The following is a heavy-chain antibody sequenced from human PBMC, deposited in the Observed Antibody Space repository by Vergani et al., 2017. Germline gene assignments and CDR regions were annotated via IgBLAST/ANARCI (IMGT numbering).Heavy chain of an antibody. CDR2: IIPIFGTA. V-gene: IGHV1-69*06. CDR1: GGTSSSYA. D-gene: IGHD3-9*01. CDR3: AKRYTGGPPSGPFDP. J-gene: IGHJ5*02. Sequence: QVQLVQSGAEVKKPGSSVKVSCKASGGTSSSYAISWVRQAPGQGLEWMGGIIPIFGTANYAQKFQGRVTITADKSTSTAYMELSSLRSEDTAVYYCAKRYTGGPPSGPFDPWGQGTLVTVSS.